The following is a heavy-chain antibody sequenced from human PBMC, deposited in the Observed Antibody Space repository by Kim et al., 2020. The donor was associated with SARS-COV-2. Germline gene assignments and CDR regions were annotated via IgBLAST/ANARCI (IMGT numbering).Heavy chain of an antibody. CDR1: GFTFSSYG. J-gene: IGHJ6*02. CDR2: ISYDGSNK. Sequence: GGSLRLSCAASGFTFSSYGMHWVRQAPGKGLEWVAVISYDGSNKYYADSVKGRFTISRDNSKNTLYLQMNSLRAEDTAVYYCAKRCMRYDFWSGYWVSSGMDVWGQGTTVTVSS. V-gene: IGHV3-30*18. CDR3: AKRCMRYDFWSGYWVSSGMDV. D-gene: IGHD3-3*01.